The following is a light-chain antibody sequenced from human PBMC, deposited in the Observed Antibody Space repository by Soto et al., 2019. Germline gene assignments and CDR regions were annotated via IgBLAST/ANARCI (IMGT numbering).Light chain of an antibody. CDR3: QQYGSSPT. CDR2: GAS. J-gene: IGKJ4*01. Sequence: EIVLTQSPGTLSLSQGERATLSCRASQSVSSSYLAWYQQKPGQAPRLLIYGASSRATGIPDRFSGSGSGTDFTLTIRRLEPEDFAVYYCQQYGSSPTFGGGTKVEIK. V-gene: IGKV3-20*01. CDR1: QSVSSSY.